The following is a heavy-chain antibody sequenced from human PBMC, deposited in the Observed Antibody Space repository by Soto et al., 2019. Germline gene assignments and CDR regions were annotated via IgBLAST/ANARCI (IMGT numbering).Heavy chain of an antibody. CDR2: VYYSGST. J-gene: IGHJ4*02. CDR1: GGSVSNSSYY. CDR3: GRLEGLATISYYFDY. V-gene: IGHV4-39*01. Sequence: PSETLSLTCTVSGGSVSNSSYYWGWVRQPPGKGLEWIGSVYYSGSTYYNPSLESRVTISVDKSKNQFSLKLMSLSTADTAVYYCGRLEGLATISYYFDYWGQGALVTVSS. D-gene: IGHD3-9*01.